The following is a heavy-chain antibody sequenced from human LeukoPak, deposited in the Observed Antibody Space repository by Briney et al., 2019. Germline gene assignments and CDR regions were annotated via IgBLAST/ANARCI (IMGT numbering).Heavy chain of an antibody. CDR1: GGSFSGYY. CDR2: INHSGST. V-gene: IGHV4-34*01. J-gene: IGHJ4*02. Sequence: SETLSLSCAVYGGSFSGYYWSWVRQPPGKGLEWIGEINHSGSTNYNPSLKSRVTISVDTSKNQFSLKLSSVTAADTAVYYCARGWSYWGQGTLVTVSS. CDR3: ARGWSY. D-gene: IGHD2-8*02.